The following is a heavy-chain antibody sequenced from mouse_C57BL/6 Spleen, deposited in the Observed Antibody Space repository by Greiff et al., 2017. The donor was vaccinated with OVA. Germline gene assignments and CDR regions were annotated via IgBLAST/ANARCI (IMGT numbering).Heavy chain of an antibody. V-gene: IGHV1-74*01. J-gene: IGHJ1*03. Sequence: QVQLQQPGAELVKPGASVKVSCKASGYTFTSYWMHWVKQRPGQGLEWIGRIHPSDSDTNYNQKFKGKATLTVDKSSSTAYMQLSSLTSEDSAVYYCASSPLYGNYGYFDVWGTGTTVTVSS. CDR1: GYTFTSYW. CDR3: ASSPLYGNYGYFDV. D-gene: IGHD2-1*01. CDR2: IHPSDSDT.